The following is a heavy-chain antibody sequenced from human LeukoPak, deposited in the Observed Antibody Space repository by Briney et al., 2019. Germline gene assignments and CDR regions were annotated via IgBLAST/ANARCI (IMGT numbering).Heavy chain of an antibody. J-gene: IGHJ4*02. CDR1: GYTFATYD. CDR3: AREDNLAAARVDY. CDR2: MNPKSGNT. V-gene: IGHV1-8*03. Sequence: ASVKVSCKASGYTFATYDINWVRQATGQGLEWMGWMNPKSGNTGYAQKFQGRVSITRNTSTSTAYMELSSLISEDTAVYYCAREDNLAAARVDYWGQGTLVTVSS. D-gene: IGHD6-13*01.